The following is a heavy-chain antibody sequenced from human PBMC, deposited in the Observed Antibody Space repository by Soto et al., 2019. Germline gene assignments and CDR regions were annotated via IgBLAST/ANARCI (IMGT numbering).Heavy chain of an antibody. Sequence: QVQLQESGPGLVKPSETLSITCTVSGGSISSYYWSWIRQPPGKGLEWIGCIYYCGSTNYNPSLKSRVTLSVDTSKNHFSLKVSSVTAADTAVYYCARGRGFGELLFPRYYYYMDVWGKGTTVTVSS. J-gene: IGHJ6*03. V-gene: IGHV4-59*01. D-gene: IGHD3-10*01. CDR1: GGSISSYY. CDR2: IYYCGST. CDR3: ARGRGFGELLFPRYYYYMDV.